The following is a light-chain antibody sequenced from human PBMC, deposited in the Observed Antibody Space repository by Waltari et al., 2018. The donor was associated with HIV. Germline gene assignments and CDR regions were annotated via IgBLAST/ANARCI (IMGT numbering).Light chain of an antibody. J-gene: IGLJ1*01. CDR3: QAWDRTTGV. V-gene: IGLV3-1*01. CDR2: QDK. CDR1: KMGEKY. Sequence: SFELTQQPSLSVSPGQTVNISCSGEKMGEKYVSWYQQKSGQSPVVVIFQDKRRPSGISERFSGSNSGNTATLTISGTQPIDEADYYCQAWDRTTGVFGTGTKLTVL.